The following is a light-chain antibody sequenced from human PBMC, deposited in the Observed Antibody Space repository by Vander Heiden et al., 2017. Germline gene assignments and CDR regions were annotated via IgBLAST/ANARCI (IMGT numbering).Light chain of an antibody. CDR1: SRDVGTYNL. CDR2: EVS. J-gene: IGLJ1*01. CDR3: SSYSTTTRNL. Sequence: QSALTQPASVSGSPGQSITISCTGSSRDVGTYNLVSWYQQHPGKAPKLIIYEVSNRPSGVSDRFSGSKSDNTASLTISGLQPEDEADYYCSSYSTTTRNLFGTGTKLTVV. V-gene: IGLV2-14*01.